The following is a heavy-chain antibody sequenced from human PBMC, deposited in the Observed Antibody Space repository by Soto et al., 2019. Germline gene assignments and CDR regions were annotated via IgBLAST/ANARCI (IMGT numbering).Heavy chain of an antibody. CDR1: GYTFTGYY. CDR2: INPTNGGT. D-gene: IGHD4-4*01. CDR3: PRDRPPDVRYSNSWPPFDP. V-gene: IGHV1-2*02. J-gene: IGHJ5*02. Sequence: GASAKVSCKASGYTFTGYYMHRARQAPGQGSEWMVWINPTNGGTNYAQKFQARVTMTRDTPISTAYMELSSLRSDDTAVYYCPRDRPPDVRYSNSWPPFDPWGQGTLPTVSS.